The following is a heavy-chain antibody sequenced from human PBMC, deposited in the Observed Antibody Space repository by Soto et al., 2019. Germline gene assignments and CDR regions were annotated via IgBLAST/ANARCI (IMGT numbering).Heavy chain of an antibody. CDR2: IHLRSGNT. V-gene: IGHV4-39*01. Sequence: SETLSLTCTVSGGSISSSSFYWGWVRQTPGKGLEWITSIHLRSGNTYYNPSLKSRVTISVDTSENQFSLTLTSVTAADTAVYYWASPASSCGGDGYANWGQGTLGTFSS. D-gene: IGHD2-21*02. CDR1: GGSISSSSFY. CDR3: ASPASSCGGDGYAN. J-gene: IGHJ4*02.